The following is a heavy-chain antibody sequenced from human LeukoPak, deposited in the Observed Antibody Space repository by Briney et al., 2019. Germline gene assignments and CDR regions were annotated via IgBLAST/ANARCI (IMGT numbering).Heavy chain of an antibody. D-gene: IGHD5/OR15-5a*01. CDR3: ARERRVEVSARQTVAFDM. Sequence: SETLSLTCTVSGGSISSYYWSWIRQPAGKGLEWIGRINPSGSTNYSPSLESRVSMSVDTSENQFSLKLSSVTAADTAVYYCARERRVEVSARQTVAFDMWAQGTMVIVSS. V-gene: IGHV4-4*07. CDR2: INPSGST. CDR1: GGSISSYY. J-gene: IGHJ3*02.